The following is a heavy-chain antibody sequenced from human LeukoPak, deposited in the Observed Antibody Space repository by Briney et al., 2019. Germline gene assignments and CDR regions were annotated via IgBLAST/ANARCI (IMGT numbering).Heavy chain of an antibody. D-gene: IGHD2-2*01. CDR3: ARESEVVVPAALDY. J-gene: IGHJ4*02. Sequence: ASVKVSCKASGYTFTGYYMHWVRQAPGQGLEWMGWINPNSGGTNYAQKFQGRVTMTRDTSISTAYMELSRLRSDDTAVYHCARESEVVVPAALDYWGQGTLVTVSS. CDR1: GYTFTGYY. CDR2: INPNSGGT. V-gene: IGHV1-2*02.